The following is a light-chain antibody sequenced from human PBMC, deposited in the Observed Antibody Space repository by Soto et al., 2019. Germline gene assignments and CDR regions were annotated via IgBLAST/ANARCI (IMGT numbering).Light chain of an antibody. J-gene: IGKJ5*01. CDR2: AAS. CDR1: QGISSH. CDR3: QQVNSFPST. V-gene: IGKV1-9*01. Sequence: IQLTQSPSSLSASVGARVPITCRASQGISSHLAWYQQKPGKAPKLLIYAASTLQTGVPSRFSGGGSGTDFTLTLSSLQPEDFATYYCQQVNSFPSTFGQGTRLEIK.